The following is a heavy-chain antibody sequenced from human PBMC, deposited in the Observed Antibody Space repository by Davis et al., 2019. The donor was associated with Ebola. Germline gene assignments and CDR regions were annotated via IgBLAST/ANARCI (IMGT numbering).Heavy chain of an antibody. J-gene: IGHJ4*01. CDR1: GFPFSAYA. CDR2: IDPDGTGT. CDR3: VRDSGYYSHDY. Sequence: PGGSLRLSCAASGFPFSAYAMSWVRQPPGKGLVWVARIDPDGTGTNYADSVKGRFTISRDNAKNTLSLQMNSLRVEDTAVYYCVRDSGYYSHDYWGHGTLVTVSS. V-gene: IGHV3-74*01. D-gene: IGHD5-12*01.